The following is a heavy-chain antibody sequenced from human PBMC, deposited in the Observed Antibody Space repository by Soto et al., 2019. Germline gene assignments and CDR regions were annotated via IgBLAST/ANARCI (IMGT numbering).Heavy chain of an antibody. V-gene: IGHV1-2*02. CDR1: GYTFGGYY. CDR2: INPKSGGT. Sequence: RASVKVSCKASGYTFGGYYMHWVRQAPGQGLEWMGWINPKSGGTKYVQKFQGRVTMTRDTSSNTVYMDLSRLTSDDTAVYYCAREGTGYSAFDIWGQGTMVTVSS. D-gene: IGHD3-9*01. CDR3: AREGTGYSAFDI. J-gene: IGHJ3*02.